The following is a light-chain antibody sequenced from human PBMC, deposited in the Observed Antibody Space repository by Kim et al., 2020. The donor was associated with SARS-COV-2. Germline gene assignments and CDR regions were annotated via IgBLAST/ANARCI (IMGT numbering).Light chain of an antibody. CDR2: QDS. Sequence: SYELTQPPSVSVSPGQTASITCSGDKLGDKYACWYQQKPGQSLVLVIYQDSKRPSGIPERFSGSNSGNTATPTISGTQAMDEADYYCQAWDSSTAYVFGT. CDR1: KLGDKY. V-gene: IGLV3-1*01. CDR3: QAWDSSTAYV. J-gene: IGLJ1*01.